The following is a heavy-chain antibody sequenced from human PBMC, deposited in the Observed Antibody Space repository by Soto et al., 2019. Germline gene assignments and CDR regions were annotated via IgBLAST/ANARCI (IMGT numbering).Heavy chain of an antibody. D-gene: IGHD3-3*01. CDR2: ISGSGGST. J-gene: IGHJ4*02. CDR3: AKDHYITIFGVVTDYFDY. CDR1: GFTFSSYA. Sequence: GGSLRLSCAASGFTFSSYAMSWVRQAPGKGLEWVSAISGSGGSTYYADSVKGRFTISRDNSKNTLYLQMNSLRAEDTAVYYCAKDHYITIFGVVTDYFDYWGQGTLVTVSS. V-gene: IGHV3-23*01.